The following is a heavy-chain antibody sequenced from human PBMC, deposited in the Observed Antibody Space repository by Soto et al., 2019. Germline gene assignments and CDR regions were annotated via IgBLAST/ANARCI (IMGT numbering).Heavy chain of an antibody. CDR2: IVVGSGNT. V-gene: IGHV1-58*01. J-gene: IGHJ3*02. CDR3: AAEEDSSGWYGSADAFDI. Sequence: SGKVCFKASGFPFTSSAVQLVRQARGQRLEWIGWIVVGSGNTNYAQKFQERVTITRDMSTSTAYMELSSLRSEDTAVYYCAAEEDSSGWYGSADAFDIWGQGTMVTVSS. CDR1: GFPFTSSA. D-gene: IGHD6-19*01.